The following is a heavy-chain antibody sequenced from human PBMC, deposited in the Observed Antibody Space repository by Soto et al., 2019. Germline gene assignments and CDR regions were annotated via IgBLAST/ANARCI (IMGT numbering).Heavy chain of an antibody. D-gene: IGHD6-6*01. J-gene: IGHJ4*02. CDR1: GYSLTSGYH. CDR3: VRVYGRSSCFFDY. Sequence: PXETLSLTCGVSGYSLTSGYHWGWIRQPPVKGLEWIGTIYHSGTTYYNPSLMSRVTMSVDTSKNQFSLKVTSATAADTAVYFCVRVYGRSSCFFDYWGQGTLVTVSS. V-gene: IGHV4-38-2*01. CDR2: IYHSGTT.